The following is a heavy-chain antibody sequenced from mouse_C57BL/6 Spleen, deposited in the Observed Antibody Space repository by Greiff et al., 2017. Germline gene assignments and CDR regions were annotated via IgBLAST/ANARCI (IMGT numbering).Heavy chain of an antibody. J-gene: IGHJ3*01. V-gene: IGHV1-74*01. CDR1: GYTFTSYW. D-gene: IGHD2-4*01. CDR2: IHPSDSDT. Sequence: VQLQQPGAELVKPGASVKVSCKASGYTFTSYWMHWVKQRPGQGLEWIGRIHPSDSDTNYNQKFKGKATLTVDKSSSTAYMQLRSLTSEDAAVYYCAIGDYLAWFAYWGQGTLVTVSA. CDR3: AIGDYLAWFAY.